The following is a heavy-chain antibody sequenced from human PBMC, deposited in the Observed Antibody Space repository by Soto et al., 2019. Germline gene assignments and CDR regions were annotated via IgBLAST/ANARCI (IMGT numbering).Heavy chain of an antibody. CDR3: ARDDFVVRGVYYYDGMDV. V-gene: IGHV1-18*01. D-gene: IGHD3-10*01. CDR2: ISGYNGNT. CDR1: GYTFSSYG. Sequence: QAQLVQSGAEVKKPGASVKVSCKASGYTFSSYGITWVRQAPGQGLEWMAWISGYNGNTNYAQNLQGRVTMTTDTSTNTAYMELSSVRSDDTAVYYCARDDFVVRGVYYYDGMDVWGQGTTVTVSS. J-gene: IGHJ6*02.